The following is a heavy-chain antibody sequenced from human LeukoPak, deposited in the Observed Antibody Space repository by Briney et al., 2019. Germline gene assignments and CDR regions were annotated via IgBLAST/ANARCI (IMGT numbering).Heavy chain of an antibody. Sequence: GGSLRLSCAASGFSFSSYAMTWVRQAPAQGLEWVSGISAGGTRYDADSVRGRFTISRDSSKNTLYLHMSSLRAEDTALYYCAKAGGLAMEYFQHWGQGTLVTVSS. D-gene: IGHD6-19*01. CDR2: ISAGGTR. V-gene: IGHV3-23*01. CDR3: AKAGGLAMEYFQH. CDR1: GFSFSSYA. J-gene: IGHJ1*01.